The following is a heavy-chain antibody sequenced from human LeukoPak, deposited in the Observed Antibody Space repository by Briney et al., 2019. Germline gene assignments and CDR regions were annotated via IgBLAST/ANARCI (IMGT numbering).Heavy chain of an antibody. CDR2: MYDSAGT. J-gene: IGHJ4*02. D-gene: IGHD3-22*01. CDR1: GGSISSSDYY. Sequence: SETLSLTCTVSGGSISSSDYYWGWIRQPPGKGLEWIGSMYDSAGTSYNPSLTSRVTISADTSKNQFSLKLTSVAAADTAVYYCARRYYHDSSGFYYYFDYWGRGILVTVSP. V-gene: IGHV4-39*01. CDR3: ARRYYHDSSGFYYYFDY.